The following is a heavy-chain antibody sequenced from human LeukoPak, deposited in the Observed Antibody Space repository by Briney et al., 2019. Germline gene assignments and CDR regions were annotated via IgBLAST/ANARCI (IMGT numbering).Heavy chain of an antibody. CDR3: ARGSGGWAQWLVQGDY. CDR2: INHSGST. Sequence: SETLSLIXAVYGGSFSGYYWSWIRQPPGQGLEWIGEINHSGSTNYNPSLKRRVTISVDTSKNQFSLKLSSVTAADTAVYYCARGSGGWAQWLVQGDYWGQGTLVTVSS. D-gene: IGHD6-19*01. CDR1: GGSFSGYY. V-gene: IGHV4-34*01. J-gene: IGHJ4*02.